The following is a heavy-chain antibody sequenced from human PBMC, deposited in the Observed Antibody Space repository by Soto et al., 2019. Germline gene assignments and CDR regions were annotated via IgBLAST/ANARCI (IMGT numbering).Heavy chain of an antibody. CDR2: IKSKTDGGTT. CDR3: TTDPDRHVVVPPAHT. CDR1: GFTFSNAW. J-gene: IGHJ5*02. Sequence: GGSLRLSCAASGFTFSNAWMSWVRQAPGKGLEWVGRIKSKTDGGTTDYAAPVKGRFTISRDDSKNTLYLQMNSLKTEDTAVYYCTTDPDRHVVVPPAHTWGQGTLVTVS. V-gene: IGHV3-15*01. D-gene: IGHD2-2*01.